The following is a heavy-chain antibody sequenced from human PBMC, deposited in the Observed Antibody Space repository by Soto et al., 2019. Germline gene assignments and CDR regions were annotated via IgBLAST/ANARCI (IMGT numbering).Heavy chain of an antibody. CDR2: ISYDGSNK. CDR3: AKGHYGDYESIYF. Sequence: GGSLRLSCAASGFTFSSYGMHWVRQAPGKGLEWVAVISYDGSNKYYADSVKGRFTISRDNSKNTLYLQMNSLRAEDTAVYYCAKGHYGDYESIYFWGQGTLVTVSP. V-gene: IGHV3-30*18. CDR1: GFTFSSYG. D-gene: IGHD4-17*01. J-gene: IGHJ4*02.